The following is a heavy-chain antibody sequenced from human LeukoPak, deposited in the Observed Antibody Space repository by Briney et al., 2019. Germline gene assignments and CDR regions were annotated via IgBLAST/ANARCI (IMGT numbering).Heavy chain of an antibody. V-gene: IGHV4-61*01. CDR2: IYYSGST. CDR1: GGSVSSGSYY. J-gene: IGHJ4*02. D-gene: IGHD1-26*01. CDR3: ATNSGSYVGVGYFDY. Sequence: SQTLSLTCTVSGGSVSSGSYYWSWIRQPPGKGLDWIGYIYYSGSTNYNPSLKSRVTISVDTSKNQFSLKLSSVTAADTAVYYCATNSGSYVGVGYFDYWGQGTLVTVSS.